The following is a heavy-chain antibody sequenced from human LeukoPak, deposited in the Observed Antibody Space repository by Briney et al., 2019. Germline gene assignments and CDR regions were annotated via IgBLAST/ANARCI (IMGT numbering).Heavy chain of an antibody. CDR2: INHSGST. D-gene: IGHD6-19*01. J-gene: IGHJ6*03. Sequence: PSETLSLTCAVYGGSFSGYYWSWIRQPPGKGLEWIGEINHSGSTNYNPSLKSRVTISVDTSKNQFSLKLSSVTAADTAVYYCARGVIAVAGAYYYYYYYYMDVWGKGTTVTVSS. CDR1: GGSFSGYY. V-gene: IGHV4-34*01. CDR3: ARGVIAVAGAYYYYYYYYMDV.